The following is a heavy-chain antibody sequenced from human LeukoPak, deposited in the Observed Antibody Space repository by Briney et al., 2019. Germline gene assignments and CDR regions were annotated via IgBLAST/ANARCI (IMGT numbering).Heavy chain of an antibody. CDR3: ARGNYDSSGYYPPLDY. V-gene: IGHV1-69*13. J-gene: IGHJ4*02. D-gene: IGHD3-22*01. CDR1: GGTFSSYA. Sequence: SVKVSCKASGGTFSSYAISWVRQAPGQGLEWMGGIIPIFGTANYAQKFQGRVTITADESTSTAYMELSSLRSEDTAVYYCARGNYDSSGYYPPLDYWGQGTLVTVSS. CDR2: IIPIFGTA.